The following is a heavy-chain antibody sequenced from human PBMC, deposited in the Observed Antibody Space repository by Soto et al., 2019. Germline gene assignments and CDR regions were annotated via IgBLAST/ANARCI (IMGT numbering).Heavy chain of an antibody. J-gene: IGHJ3*02. CDR2: ISAYNGNT. V-gene: IGHV1-18*01. Sequence: ASVKVSCKASGYTFTSYGISWVRQAPGQGLEWMGWISAYNGNTNYAQKLQGRVTMTTDTSTSTAYMELRSLRSDDTAVYYCARVLLRYFYCSPSGAFDIWGQGTMVTVSS. CDR3: ARVLLRYFYCSPSGAFDI. CDR1: GYTFTSYG. D-gene: IGHD3-9*01.